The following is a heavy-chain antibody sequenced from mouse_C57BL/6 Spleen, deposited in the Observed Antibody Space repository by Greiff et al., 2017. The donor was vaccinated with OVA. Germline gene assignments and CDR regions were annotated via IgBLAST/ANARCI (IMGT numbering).Heavy chain of an antibody. Sequence: EVQLVESEGGLVQPGSSMKLSCTASGFTFSDYYMAWVRQVPEKGLEWVANINYDGSSTYYLDSLKSRFIISRDNAKNILYLQMSSLKSEDTATYYCARDGGLRYFDYWGQGTTLTVSS. CDR3: ARDGGLRYFDY. D-gene: IGHD2-2*01. CDR2: INYDGSST. J-gene: IGHJ2*01. CDR1: GFTFSDYY. V-gene: IGHV5-16*01.